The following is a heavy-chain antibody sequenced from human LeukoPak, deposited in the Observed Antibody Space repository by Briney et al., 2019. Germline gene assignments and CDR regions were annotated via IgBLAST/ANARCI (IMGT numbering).Heavy chain of an antibody. Sequence: SGTLSLTSAVSAGSISSGTWWCWVRQSPRMGLEWVGAISHSGSTNYNPSLKSRVTKSVDTSKNQFSLKVSSVTAADTAVYYCARALVGSSWYVDYWGQGTLVTVSS. V-gene: IGHV4-4*02. CDR1: AGSISSGTW. J-gene: IGHJ4*02. D-gene: IGHD6-13*01. CDR2: ISHSGST. CDR3: ARALVGSSWYVDY.